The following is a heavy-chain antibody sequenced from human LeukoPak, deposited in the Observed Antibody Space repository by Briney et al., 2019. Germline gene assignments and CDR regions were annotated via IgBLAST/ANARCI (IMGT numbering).Heavy chain of an antibody. J-gene: IGHJ3*02. Sequence: SETLSLTCTVSGGSISSYYWSWIRQPPGKGLEWIGYIYYSGSTNYNPSLKSRVTISVDTSKNQFSLKLSSVTAADTAVYYCARDRGLYSNYAFDIWGQGTMVTVSS. CDR3: ARDRGLYSNYAFDI. V-gene: IGHV4-59*01. CDR2: IYYSGST. D-gene: IGHD4-11*01. CDR1: GGSISSYY.